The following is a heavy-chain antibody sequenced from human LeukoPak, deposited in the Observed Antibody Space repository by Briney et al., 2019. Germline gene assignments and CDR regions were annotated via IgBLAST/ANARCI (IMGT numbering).Heavy chain of an antibody. CDR3: ARDIRAVGATLYFDY. D-gene: IGHD1-26*01. CDR1: GASVTTYH. J-gene: IGHJ4*02. V-gene: IGHV4-59*02. Sequence: SETLSLTCTVSGASVTTYHWSWLRQSPEKGLEWIANVHSSGTTYYNPSLRSRVSISIDTSKNQFSLKMTSVTTADTAVYYCARDIRAVGATLYFDYWGQGTLVTVSP. CDR2: VHSSGTT.